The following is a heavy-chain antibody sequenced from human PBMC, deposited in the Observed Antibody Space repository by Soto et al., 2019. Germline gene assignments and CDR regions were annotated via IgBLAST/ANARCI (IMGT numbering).Heavy chain of an antibody. CDR2: IWYDGSNK. CDR3: ARDRDPGCSGGSCYMGFGY. Sequence: QVQLVESGGGVVQPGRSLRLSCAASGFTFSSYGMHWVRQAPGKGLEWVAVIWYDGSNKYYADSVKGRFTISRDNSKNTLYLQMNGLRAEDTAVYYCARDRDPGCSGGSCYMGFGYWGQGTLVTVSS. D-gene: IGHD2-15*01. CDR1: GFTFSSYG. J-gene: IGHJ4*02. V-gene: IGHV3-33*01.